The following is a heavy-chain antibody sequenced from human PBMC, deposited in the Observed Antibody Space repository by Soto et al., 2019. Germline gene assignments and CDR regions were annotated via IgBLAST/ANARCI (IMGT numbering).Heavy chain of an antibody. CDR2: IKQDGSEK. D-gene: IGHD3-16*02. CDR1: GFTFSSYR. J-gene: IGHJ4*02. CDR3: AKCFYDYICERYRPYYFDK. V-gene: IGHV3-7*01. Sequence: GGSLRLSCAASGFTFSSYRMSWVRQAPGKGLEWVANIKQDGSEKYYVDSVKGRFTISRDNAKNSLYLQMNSLRAEDTAVYYSAKCFYDYICERYRPYYFDKWGQATLVNVCS.